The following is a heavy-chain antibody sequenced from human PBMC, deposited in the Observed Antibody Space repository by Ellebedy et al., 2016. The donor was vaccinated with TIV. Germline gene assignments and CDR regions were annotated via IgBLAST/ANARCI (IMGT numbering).Heavy chain of an antibody. Sequence: PGGSLRLSCAASGFTFSNAWMNWVRQAPGKGLEWVGSIKSKTDGGTTDYAAPVKGRFTISRDDSKNTLYLQMNSLKTEDTAVYYCARLGVIAAAGASDYWGQGTLVIVSS. CDR1: GFTFSNAW. J-gene: IGHJ4*02. D-gene: IGHD6-13*01. CDR2: IKSKTDGGTT. V-gene: IGHV3-15*07. CDR3: ARLGVIAAAGASDY.